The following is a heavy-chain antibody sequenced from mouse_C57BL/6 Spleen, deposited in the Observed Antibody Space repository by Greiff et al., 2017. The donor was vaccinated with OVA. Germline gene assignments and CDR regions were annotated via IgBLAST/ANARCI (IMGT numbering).Heavy chain of an antibody. J-gene: IGHJ4*01. D-gene: IGHD1-1*01. CDR3: ARRVFDYYGSSLYAMDY. CDR1: GYTFTSYW. Sequence: QVQLQQPGTELVKPGASVKLSCKASGYTFTSYWMHWVKQRPGQGLEWIGNINPSNGGTNYNEKFKSKATLTVDKSSSTAYMQLSSLTSEDSAVYDCARRVFDYYGSSLYAMDYWGQGTSVTVSS. CDR2: INPSNGGT. V-gene: IGHV1-53*01.